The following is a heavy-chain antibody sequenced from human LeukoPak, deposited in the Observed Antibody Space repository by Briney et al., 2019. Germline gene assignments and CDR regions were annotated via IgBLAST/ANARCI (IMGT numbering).Heavy chain of an antibody. V-gene: IGHV4-59*01. CDR1: GGSISSYY. D-gene: IGHD2-15*01. CDR2: IYYSGST. J-gene: IGHJ6*02. CDR3: ARVLVAGDYYYYGMDV. Sequence: PSETLSLTCTVSGGSISSYYWSWIRQPPGKGLEWIGYIYYSGSTNYNPSLKSRVTISVDTSKNQFSLKLSSVTAADTAVYYCARVLVAGDYYYYGMDVWGQGTTVTVSS.